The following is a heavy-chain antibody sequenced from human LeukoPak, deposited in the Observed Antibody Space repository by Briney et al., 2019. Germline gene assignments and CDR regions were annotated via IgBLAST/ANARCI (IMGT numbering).Heavy chain of an antibody. CDR2: ISGSGLTI. Sequence: GGSLRLSCAASGFTFSDYYMIWIRQAPGKGLEWVSYISGSGLTIFYADSVKGRFTISRDNAKNSLYLQMNTLRDEDTAVYYCASGRPYFDYWGQGTLVTVSS. V-gene: IGHV3-11*04. CDR3: ASGRPYFDY. J-gene: IGHJ4*02. CDR1: GFTFSDYY.